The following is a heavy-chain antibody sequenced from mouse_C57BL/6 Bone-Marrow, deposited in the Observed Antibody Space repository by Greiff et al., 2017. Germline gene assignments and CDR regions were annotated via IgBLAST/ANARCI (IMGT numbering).Heavy chain of an antibody. D-gene: IGHD1-1*01. J-gene: IGHJ1*03. CDR2: ISSGGDYI. CDR3: TRVLRYWYFDV. Sequence: VKVEESGEGLVKPGGSLKLSCAASGFTFSSYAMSWVRQTPEKRLEWVAYISSGGDYIYYADTVKGRFTISRDNARNTLYLQMSSLKSEDTAMYYCTRVLRYWYFDVWGTGTTVTVSS. CDR1: GFTFSSYA. V-gene: IGHV5S21*01.